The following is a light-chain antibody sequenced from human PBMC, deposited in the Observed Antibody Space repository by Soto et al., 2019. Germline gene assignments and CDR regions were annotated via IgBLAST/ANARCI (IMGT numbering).Light chain of an antibody. CDR3: AAWDDSLNGV. J-gene: IGLJ3*02. CDR2: GSN. CDR1: SSNIGTNS. Sequence: QSMLTQPPSVSGTPGQRVTISCSGSSSNIGTNSENWYQQLPGTAPKLLIHGSNQRPSGVPDRFSGSKSGTSASLAISGLQSEDEADYYCAAWDDSLNGVFGGGTQLTVL. V-gene: IGLV1-44*01.